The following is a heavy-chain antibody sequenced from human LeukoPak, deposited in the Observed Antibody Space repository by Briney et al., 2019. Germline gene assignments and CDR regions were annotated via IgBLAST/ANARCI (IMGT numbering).Heavy chain of an antibody. CDR3: ARENMRDGGIAAAGTDY. D-gene: IGHD6-13*01. CDR1: GFTFSNYW. CDR2: INQDGSEK. Sequence: GGSLRLSCAASGFTFSNYWMTWVRQAPGKGLEWVANINQDGSEKYYVDSMRGRFTISRDNAKYSLYLQMSSLRADDTAVYYCARENMRDGGIAAAGTDYWGQGTLVTVSS. J-gene: IGHJ4*02. V-gene: IGHV3-7*01.